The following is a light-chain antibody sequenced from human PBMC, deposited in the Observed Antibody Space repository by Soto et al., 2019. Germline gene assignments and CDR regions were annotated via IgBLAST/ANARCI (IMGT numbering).Light chain of an antibody. Sequence: SYELTQPPSVSLAPGQTARITCGGRNIGVKSVHWYQQKPGQAPVLIVFDDSDRHSGIPGRFSGSNSGDTATLTISRVEAGDEADYYCQLWDTDSDHQVFGGGTKLTVL. CDR3: QLWDTDSDHQV. CDR1: NIGVKS. J-gene: IGLJ3*02. CDR2: DDS. V-gene: IGLV3-21*02.